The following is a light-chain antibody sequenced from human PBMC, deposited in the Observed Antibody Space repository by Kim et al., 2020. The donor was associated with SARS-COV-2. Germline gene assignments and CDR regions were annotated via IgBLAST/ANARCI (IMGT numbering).Light chain of an antibody. CDR1: RSVSSSY. Sequence: PGERATLSYRASRSVSSSYLAWYQQKPGQAPRLLIYGASSRATGIPDRFSGSGSGTDFTLTISRLEPEDFAVYYCQQYGSSLAWTFGQGTKVDIK. V-gene: IGKV3-20*01. J-gene: IGKJ1*01. CDR2: GAS. CDR3: QQYGSSLAWT.